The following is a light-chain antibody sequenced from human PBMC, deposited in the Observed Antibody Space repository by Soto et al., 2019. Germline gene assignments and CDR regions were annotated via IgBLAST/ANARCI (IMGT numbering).Light chain of an antibody. V-gene: IGLV2-8*01. J-gene: IGLJ1*01. CDR2: EVN. CDR3: SSYAGSSNV. Sequence: QSVLTQPASVSGSPGQSITISCTGTGSDVGGYDFVSWYQQHPGKAPKLMIYEVNKRPSGVPDRFSGSKSGNTASLTVSGLQAEDEADYYCSSYAGSSNVFGTGTKVTV. CDR1: GSDVGGYDF.